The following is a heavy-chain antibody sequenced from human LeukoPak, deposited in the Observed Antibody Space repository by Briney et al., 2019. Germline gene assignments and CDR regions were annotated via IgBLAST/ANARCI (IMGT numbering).Heavy chain of an antibody. Sequence: PSETLSLTCTVSGGSISSYYWSWIRQPAGKGLEWIGRIYTSGSTNYNPSLKSRVTISVDTSKNQFSLKLSSVTAADTAVYYCARAAMDDSSGYYYIGGPYYFDYWGQGTLVTVSS. J-gene: IGHJ4*02. CDR2: IYTSGST. CDR3: ARAAMDDSSGYYYIGGPYYFDY. CDR1: GGSISSYY. D-gene: IGHD3-22*01. V-gene: IGHV4-4*07.